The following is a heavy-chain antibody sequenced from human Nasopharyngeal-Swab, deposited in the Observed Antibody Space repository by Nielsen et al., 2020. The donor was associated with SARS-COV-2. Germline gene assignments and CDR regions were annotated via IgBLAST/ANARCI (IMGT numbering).Heavy chain of an antibody. V-gene: IGHV3-23*01. CDR2: IGSTGGST. CDR3: AKDRGCSGGSCYVHWYFDL. J-gene: IGHJ2*01. D-gene: IGHD2-15*01. Sequence: GESLKISCAASGFTFSSYAMSWVRQAAGKGLEWVSAIGSTGGSTYYADSVKGQFTISRDNSKNTLYLQMNSLRAEDTAVYYRAKDRGCSGGSCYVHWYFDLWGRGTLVTVSS. CDR1: GFTFSSYA.